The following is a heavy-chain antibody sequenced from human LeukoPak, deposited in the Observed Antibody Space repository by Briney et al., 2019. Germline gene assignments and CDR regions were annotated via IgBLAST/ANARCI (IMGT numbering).Heavy chain of an antibody. J-gene: IGHJ4*02. D-gene: IGHD3-16*01. CDR1: GGYISTSNYY. Sequence: SETLSLTCSISGGYISTSNYYWGWIRQPPGKGLEWIGTIYYSGRTYYNPSLQSRVTISLDASQNQLSLQVRSVTVVDTAVYYCARFFYYDASLPPYWGQGTLVTVSS. V-gene: IGHV4-39*01. CDR2: IYYSGRT. CDR3: ARFFYYDASLPPY.